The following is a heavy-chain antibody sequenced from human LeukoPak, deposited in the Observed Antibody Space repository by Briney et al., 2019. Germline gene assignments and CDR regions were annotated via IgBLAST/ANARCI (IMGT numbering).Heavy chain of an antibody. V-gene: IGHV4-39*01. CDR3: ARQTMGYQLLWKKYYYYYMDV. J-gene: IGHJ6*03. CDR2: IYYSGST. D-gene: IGHD2-2*01. Sequence: SETLSLTRTVSGGSISSSSYYWGWIRQPPGKGLEWIGSIYYSGSTYYNPSLKSQVTISVDTSKNQFSLKLSSMTAADTAVYYCARQTMGYQLLWKKYYYYYMDVWGKGTTVTVSS. CDR1: GGSISSSSYY.